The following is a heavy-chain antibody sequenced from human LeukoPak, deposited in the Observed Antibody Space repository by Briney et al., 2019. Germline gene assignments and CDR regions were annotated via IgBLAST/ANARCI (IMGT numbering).Heavy chain of an antibody. CDR1: GGSFSGYY. V-gene: IGHV4-34*01. CDR2: INHSGST. D-gene: IGHD6-13*01. J-gene: IGHJ4*02. CDR3: ATRARIAAAGTRDY. Sequence: SETLSLTCAVYGGSFSGYYWSWIRQPPGKGLEWIGEINHSGSTNYNPSLKSRVTISVDTSKNQFSLKLSSVTAADTAVYYCATRARIAAAGTRDYWGQGTLVTVSS.